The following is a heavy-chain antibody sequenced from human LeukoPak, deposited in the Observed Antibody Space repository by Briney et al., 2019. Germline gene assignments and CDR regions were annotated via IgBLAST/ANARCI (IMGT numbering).Heavy chain of an antibody. J-gene: IGHJ4*02. D-gene: IGHD2-2*01. CDR2: IKGDGIST. Sequence: GGSLRLSCAASGFDFSSNWMHWVRHAPGQGLVWVSRIKGDGISTNYADSVKGRFTISRDNSKNTLYLQMNSLRAEDTAVYYCAKDGRYCSSNTCYQYFDSWGQGALVTVSS. CDR1: GFDFSSNW. V-gene: IGHV3-74*01. CDR3: AKDGRYCSSNTCYQYFDS.